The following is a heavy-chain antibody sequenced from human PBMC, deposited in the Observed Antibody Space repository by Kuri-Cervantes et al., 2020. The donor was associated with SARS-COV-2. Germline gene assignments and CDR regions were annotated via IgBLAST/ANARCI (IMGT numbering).Heavy chain of an antibody. D-gene: IGHD4-17*01. CDR2: IIPILGTT. V-gene: IGHV1-69*13. CDR1: GGTFTRYA. Sequence: SVKVSCKASGGTFTRYAISWVRQAPGQGLKWMRGIIPILGTTDYAQDFQGRVTNTADELSSLRSEDTAVYYCARESYGDYVCDYWGQGTLVTVSS. J-gene: IGHJ4*02. CDR3: ARESYGDYVCDY.